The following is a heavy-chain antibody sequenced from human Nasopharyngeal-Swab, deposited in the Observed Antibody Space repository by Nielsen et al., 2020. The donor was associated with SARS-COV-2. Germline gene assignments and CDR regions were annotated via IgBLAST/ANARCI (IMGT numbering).Heavy chain of an antibody. CDR1: GGSFSGYY. Sequence: SETLSLTCAVYGGSFSGYYWSWICQPPGKGLEWIGEINHSGSTNYNPSLKSRVTISVDTSKNQFSLKLSSVTAADTAVYYCARGDSSSSPAFDIWGQGTMVTVSS. J-gene: IGHJ3*02. V-gene: IGHV4-34*01. D-gene: IGHD6-6*01. CDR3: ARGDSSSSPAFDI. CDR2: INHSGST.